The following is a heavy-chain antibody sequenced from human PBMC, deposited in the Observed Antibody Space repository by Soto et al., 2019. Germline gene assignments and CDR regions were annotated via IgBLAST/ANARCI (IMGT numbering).Heavy chain of an antibody. CDR1: GFTFNTYG. D-gene: IGHD1-26*01. V-gene: IGHV3-30*03. Sequence: QVQLVESGGGVVQPGRSLGLSCAASGFTFNTYGMHWVRQAPGKGLEWVAAISYEGINKDYADSVKGRFTISRDNSKNTLYVQMNSLRPEDTAVYYCARSPQPTRGIHWYFDLWGRGILVTVSS. J-gene: IGHJ2*01. CDR3: ARSPQPTRGIHWYFDL. CDR2: ISYEGINK.